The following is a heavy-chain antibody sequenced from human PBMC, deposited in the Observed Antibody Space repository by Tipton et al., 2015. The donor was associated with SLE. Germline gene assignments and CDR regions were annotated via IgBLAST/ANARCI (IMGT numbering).Heavy chain of an antibody. CDR2: MNPNSGNT. D-gene: IGHD3-16*01. CDR1: GYSFTSHD. Sequence: QVQLVQSGAEVKKPGASVKVSCKASGYSFTSHDINWVRQATGQGLEWMGWMNPNSGNTGYAQKFQGRVTMTTDTSTSTAYMELRSLRSDDAAVYYCARLGDWDFYYYMDVWGKGTTVTVSS. J-gene: IGHJ6*03. CDR3: ARLGDWDFYYYMDV. V-gene: IGHV1-8*01.